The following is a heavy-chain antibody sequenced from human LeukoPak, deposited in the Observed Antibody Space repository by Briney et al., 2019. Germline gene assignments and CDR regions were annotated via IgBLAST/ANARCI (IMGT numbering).Heavy chain of an antibody. CDR3: ARGRRYSSSWAKNWFDP. V-gene: IGHV4-34*01. CDR1: GESLNSYY. Sequence: SETLSLTCAVYGESLNSYYWSWVRQPPGEGLEWIGEIYESGTTKYNPSLKSRVAISMVPSKQQFSLILSSVTAADTAVYYCARGRRYSSSWAKNWFDPWGQGTLVTVSS. CDR2: IYESGTT. D-gene: IGHD6-13*01. J-gene: IGHJ5*02.